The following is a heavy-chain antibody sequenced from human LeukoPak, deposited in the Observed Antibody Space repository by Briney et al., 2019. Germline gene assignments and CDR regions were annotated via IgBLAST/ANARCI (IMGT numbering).Heavy chain of an antibody. Sequence: PGGSLRLSCAASGFTFRSYGMHWVRQAPGKGREWVAVISTDGSDKYHADSVKGRFTISRDNSKKTLYLQMNSLRADDTAVYYCAKDGKIAAAGYYFDYWGQGTLVTVSS. D-gene: IGHD6-13*01. V-gene: IGHV3-30*18. CDR3: AKDGKIAAAGYYFDY. CDR1: GFTFRSYG. J-gene: IGHJ4*02. CDR2: ISTDGSDK.